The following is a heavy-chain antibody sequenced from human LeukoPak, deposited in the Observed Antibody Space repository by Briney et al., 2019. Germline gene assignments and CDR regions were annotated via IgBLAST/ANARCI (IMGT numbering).Heavy chain of an antibody. CDR2: IYYSGST. V-gene: IGHV4-61*01. Sequence: PSETLSLTCTVSGVSVSSGNYWSWIRQPPGKGLEWIGYIYYSGSTTYNPSLKSRVTISVDTSRNQFSLNLTYVTAADTAVYYCARLYSSGWYYFDYWGQGTLVTVSS. CDR3: ARLYSSGWYYFDY. D-gene: IGHD6-19*01. CDR1: GVSVSSGNY. J-gene: IGHJ4*02.